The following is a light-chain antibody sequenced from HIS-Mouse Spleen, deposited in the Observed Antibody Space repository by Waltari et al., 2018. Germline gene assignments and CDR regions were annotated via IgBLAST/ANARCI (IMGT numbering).Light chain of an antibody. V-gene: IGLV3-10*01. Sequence: SYELTQSPSVSVSPGQTARTTRSGDALPNKYAYWYQQKSGQATVLVIYEDSKRPSGIPERFSGSSSGTMATLTISGAQVEDEADYYCYSTDSSGNHRVFGGGTKLTVL. J-gene: IGLJ2*01. CDR2: EDS. CDR3: YSTDSSGNHRV. CDR1: ALPNKY.